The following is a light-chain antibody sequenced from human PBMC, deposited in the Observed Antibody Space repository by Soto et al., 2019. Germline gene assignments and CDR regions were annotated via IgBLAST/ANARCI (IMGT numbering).Light chain of an antibody. Sequence: QSVLTQPASVSGSPGQSITISCTGTSSDVGSYSLVSWYQQHPGKAPKLMIYEVTKRPSGVSNRFSGSKSGNTASLTISGLQAEDEADYYCCSYAGSCNFKFGGGTKLTVL. CDR2: EVT. V-gene: IGLV2-23*02. J-gene: IGLJ2*01. CDR3: CSYAGSCNFK. CDR1: SSDVGSYSL.